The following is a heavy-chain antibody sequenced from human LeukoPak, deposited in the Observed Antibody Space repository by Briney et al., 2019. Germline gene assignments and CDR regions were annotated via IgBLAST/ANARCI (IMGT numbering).Heavy chain of an antibody. V-gene: IGHV4-59*01. D-gene: IGHD3-16*01. Sequence: PSETLSLTCTVSDGSITSYFWSWIRQPPGKGLEWIAYIHYTEHSNYNPSLKSRVTISIDTSTNQVSLMLSSVTAADTAVYYCARSAYTDYSVLWFDPWGQGTLVTVSS. CDR2: IHYTEHS. CDR1: DGSITSYF. CDR3: ARSAYTDYSVLWFDP. J-gene: IGHJ5*02.